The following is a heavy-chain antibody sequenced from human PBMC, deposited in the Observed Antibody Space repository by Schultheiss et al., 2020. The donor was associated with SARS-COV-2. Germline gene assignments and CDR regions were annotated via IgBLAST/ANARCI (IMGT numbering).Heavy chain of an antibody. CDR3: AKDPVRNMYYYDSSGPY. D-gene: IGHD3-22*01. CDR1: GFTFSSYA. V-gene: IGHV3-23*01. CDR2: ISGSGGST. J-gene: IGHJ4*02. Sequence: GESLKISCAASGFTFSSYAMSWVRQAPGKGLEWVSAISGSGGSTYYADSVKGRFTISRDNSKNTLYLQMNSLRAEDTAVYYCAKDPVRNMYYYDSSGPYWGQGTLVTVSS.